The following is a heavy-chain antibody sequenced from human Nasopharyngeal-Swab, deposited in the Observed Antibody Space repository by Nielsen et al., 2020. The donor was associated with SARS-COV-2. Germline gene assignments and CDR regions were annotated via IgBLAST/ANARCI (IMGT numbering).Heavy chain of an antibody. Sequence: GGSLRLSCAASGFTFSSYGMHWVRQAPGKGLEWVAIIWYDGSNKYYADSVKGRFTISRDNSKNTLYLQMNSLRAEDTAVYYCARGPYDFWSGYPHYFGYWGQGTLVTVSS. D-gene: IGHD3-3*01. CDR3: ARGPYDFWSGYPHYFGY. J-gene: IGHJ4*02. V-gene: IGHV3-33*01. CDR1: GFTFSSYG. CDR2: IWYDGSNK.